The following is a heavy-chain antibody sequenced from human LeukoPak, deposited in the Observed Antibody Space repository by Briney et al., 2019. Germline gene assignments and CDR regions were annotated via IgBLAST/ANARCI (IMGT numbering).Heavy chain of an antibody. Sequence: HPGGSLRLSCAASGFTFSNYGMHWVRQAPGKGLEWVAFIRYDESNKYYADSVKGRFTISRDNSKNTLYLQMNSLRAEDTAIYYCAKDRLPAAYYYYMDVWGKGTTVTVSS. CDR2: IRYDESNK. V-gene: IGHV3-30*02. CDR3: AKDRLPAAYYYYMDV. D-gene: IGHD2-2*01. J-gene: IGHJ6*03. CDR1: GFTFSNYG.